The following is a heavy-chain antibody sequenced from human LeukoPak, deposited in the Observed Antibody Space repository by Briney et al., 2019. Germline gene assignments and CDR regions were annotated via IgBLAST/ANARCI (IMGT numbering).Heavy chain of an antibody. CDR1: GGTFSSYA. V-gene: IGHV1-69*13. CDR3: ARDRDRGPRYFDL. D-gene: IGHD6-25*01. CDR2: IIPIYGTA. Sequence: ASVKVSCKASGGTFSSYAISWVRQAPGQGLEWMGGIIPIYGTANYAQKFQGRVTITADESTSTAYMELSSLRSEDTAVYYCARDRDRGPRYFDLWGRGTLVTVSS. J-gene: IGHJ2*01.